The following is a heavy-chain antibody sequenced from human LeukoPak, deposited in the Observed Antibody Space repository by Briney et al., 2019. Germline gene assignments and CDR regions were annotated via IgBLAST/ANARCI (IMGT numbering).Heavy chain of an antibody. Sequence: ASVQVSCKASGYTFTRYYMHWVRPAPGQGLEWMGWINPNSGGTNYAQKFQGRVTMTRDTSISTAYMELSRLRSDDTAVYYCARDYDYYDSSGYSFFDYWGQGTLVTVSS. CDR2: INPNSGGT. CDR3: ARDYDYYDSSGYSFFDY. V-gene: IGHV1-2*02. D-gene: IGHD3-22*01. CDR1: GYTFTRYY. J-gene: IGHJ4*02.